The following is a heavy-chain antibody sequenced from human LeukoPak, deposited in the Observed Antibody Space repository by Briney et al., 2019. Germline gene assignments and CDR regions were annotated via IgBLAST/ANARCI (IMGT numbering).Heavy chain of an antibody. V-gene: IGHV4-59*01. CDR3: ARDRRESSKPNDAFDI. J-gene: IGHJ3*02. CDR2: IYYTGSA. D-gene: IGHD4-11*01. CDR1: GGSISSYY. Sequence: SETLSLTCSVSGGSISSYYWSWIRQPPGKGLEWIGYIYYTGSANYNPSLESRVTISIDTSKKQLSLKLRSVTAADTAVYYCARDRRESSKPNDAFDIWGQGTMVTVSS.